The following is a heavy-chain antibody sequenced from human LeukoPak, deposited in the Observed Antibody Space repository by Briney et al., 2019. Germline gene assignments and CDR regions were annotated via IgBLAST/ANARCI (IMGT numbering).Heavy chain of an antibody. V-gene: IGHV1-2*02. Sequence: ASVKVSCKASGYTFTGYYMHWVRQAPGQGLEWMGWINPNSGGTKYAQKFQGRVTMTRDTSISTAYMELNGLRSDDTAVYYCARDLRSDADYTDYWGQGSLVTVSS. J-gene: IGHJ4*02. CDR2: INPNSGGT. CDR3: ARDLRSDADYTDY. CDR1: GYTFTGYY. D-gene: IGHD1-26*01.